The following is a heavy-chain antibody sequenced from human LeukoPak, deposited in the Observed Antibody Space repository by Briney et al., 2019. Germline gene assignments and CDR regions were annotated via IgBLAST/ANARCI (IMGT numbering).Heavy chain of an antibody. V-gene: IGHV4-38-2*02. J-gene: IGHJ4*02. CDR3: ARGDDFWSGYNFDY. CDR2: IYHSGST. CDR1: GYSISSGYY. Sequence: PSETLSLTCTVPGYSISSGYYWGWIRQPPGKGLEWIGSIYHSGSTYYNPSLKSRVTISVDTSKNQFSLKLSSVTAADTAVYYCARGDDFWSGYNFDYWGQGTLVTVSS. D-gene: IGHD3-3*01.